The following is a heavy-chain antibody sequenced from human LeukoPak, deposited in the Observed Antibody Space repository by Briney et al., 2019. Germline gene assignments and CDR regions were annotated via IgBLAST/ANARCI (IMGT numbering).Heavy chain of an antibody. Sequence: ASVKVSCKASGYTFTGYYMHWVRQAPGQGLEWMGWINPNSGGTNYAQKFQGRVTMTRDTSISTAYMELSRLRSDDTAVYYCARGFDYYDSSGYSLDIWGQGTMVPVSS. CDR2: INPNSGGT. CDR1: GYTFTGYY. V-gene: IGHV1-2*02. J-gene: IGHJ3*02. CDR3: ARGFDYYDSSGYSLDI. D-gene: IGHD3-22*01.